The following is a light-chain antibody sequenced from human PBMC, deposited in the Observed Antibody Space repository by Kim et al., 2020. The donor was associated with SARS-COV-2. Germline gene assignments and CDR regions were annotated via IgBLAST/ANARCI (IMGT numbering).Light chain of an antibody. V-gene: IGKV1-27*01. CDR2: AAS. Sequence: ASVGDRVTITCRASQGISNYLAWYQQKPGKVPKLLIYAASTLQSGVPSRFSGSGSGTDFTLTINSLQPEDVATYYCQKYYSAPWTFGQGTKVDIK. J-gene: IGKJ1*01. CDR3: QKYYSAPWT. CDR1: QGISNY.